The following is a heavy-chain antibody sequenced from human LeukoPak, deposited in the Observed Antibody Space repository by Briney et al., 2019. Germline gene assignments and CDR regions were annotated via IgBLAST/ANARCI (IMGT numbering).Heavy chain of an antibody. CDR3: ASQVSTLSAFAY. V-gene: IGHV4-59*01. J-gene: IGHJ4*02. CDR1: GGSIRSYY. Sequence: SETLSLTCTVSGGSIRSYYWSWIRQPPGKGLEWIGDIYYSGSTKYNLSLKSRVTISVDTSKNQFSLKLSSVTAADTAVYYCASQVSTLSAFAYWGQGTLVTVSS. D-gene: IGHD2/OR15-2a*01. CDR2: IYYSGST.